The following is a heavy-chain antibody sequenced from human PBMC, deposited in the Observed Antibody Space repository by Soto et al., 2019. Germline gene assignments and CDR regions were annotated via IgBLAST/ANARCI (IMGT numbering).Heavy chain of an antibody. CDR3: ARDDSPGYGDYVGAFDI. D-gene: IGHD4-17*01. CDR2: IIPILGIA. J-gene: IGHJ3*02. V-gene: IGHV1-69*08. Sequence: QVQLVQSGAEVKKPGSSVKVSCKASGGTFSSYTISWVLQAPGQGLEWMGRIIPILGIANYAQKFQGRVTITADKSTSTAFMELSSLRSEDTAVYYCARDDSPGYGDYVGAFDIWGQGTMVTVSS. CDR1: GGTFSSYT.